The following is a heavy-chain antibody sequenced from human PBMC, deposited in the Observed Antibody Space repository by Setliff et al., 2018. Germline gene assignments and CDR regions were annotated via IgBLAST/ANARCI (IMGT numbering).Heavy chain of an antibody. CDR2: IISNSLTI. Sequence: GGSLRLSCAASGFNFNLYNMNWVRQAPGKRLEWVSYIISNSLTIHYADSVRGRFTISRDNSKNTLYLQMNSLRPEDTAVYYCARTCSGSGCYAGLESWGQGTPVTVSS. CDR3: ARTCSGSGCYAGLES. J-gene: IGHJ4*02. CDR1: GFNFNLYN. D-gene: IGHD2-15*01. V-gene: IGHV3-48*01.